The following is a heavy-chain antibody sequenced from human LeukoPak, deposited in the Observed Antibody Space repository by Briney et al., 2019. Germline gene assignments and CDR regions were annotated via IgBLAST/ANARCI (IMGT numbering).Heavy chain of an antibody. D-gene: IGHD5-24*01. V-gene: IGHV3-23*01. J-gene: IGHJ3*02. CDR1: RFTFSSYG. Sequence: PGGSLRLSCGASRFTFSSYGMAWVRQAPGKGLEWFSSISGGGTNTYYGDSVKGRFTISRDNSKNTLYLQMNSLRAEDTAVYYCARDSKDGYRASGAFDIWGQGTMVTVSS. CDR2: ISGGGTNT. CDR3: ARDSKDGYRASGAFDI.